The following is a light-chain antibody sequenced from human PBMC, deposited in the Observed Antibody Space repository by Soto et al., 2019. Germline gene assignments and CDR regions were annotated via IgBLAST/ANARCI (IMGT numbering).Light chain of an antibody. CDR2: DTS. J-gene: IGKJ4*01. Sequence: DIQITQSPSSLSAYVGHRVTITFNSSQGINNYLNWYQQKPGNAPKLLIFDTSDLETGVPSRFSGRGSGTDFTFAISSLRTEDVAAYYCKQYHTLPITFGGGTKVDIK. CDR3: KQYHTLPIT. CDR1: QGINNY. V-gene: IGKV1-33*01.